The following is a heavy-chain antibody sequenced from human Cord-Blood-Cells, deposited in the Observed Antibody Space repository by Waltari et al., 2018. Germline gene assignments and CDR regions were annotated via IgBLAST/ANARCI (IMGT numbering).Heavy chain of an antibody. D-gene: IGHD2-2*01. CDR2: IYYSGST. V-gene: IGHV4-59*01. CDR1: GRSISSYY. J-gene: IGHJ4*02. CDR3: ARRVVPAAKYDY. Sequence: QVQLQGSGPGLVKPSQTLSLTCTVHGRSISSYYWSWTRPPPGKGLEWIGYIYYSGSTNYNPSLKSRVTISVDTSKNQFSLKLSSVTAADTAVYYCARRVVPAAKYDYWGQGTLVTVSS.